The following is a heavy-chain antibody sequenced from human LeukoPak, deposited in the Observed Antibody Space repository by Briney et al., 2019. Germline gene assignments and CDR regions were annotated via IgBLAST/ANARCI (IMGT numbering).Heavy chain of an antibody. CDR1: RFTFTSDY. J-gene: IGHJ4*02. V-gene: IGHV1-46*01. D-gene: IGHD2-15*01. CDR2: INPSVVST. Sequence: ASAYASCTPSRFTFTSDYMHWVGQAPGQGLEWMGIINPSVVSTTYAKKFQGRLTMTRDTSTSTVYMELSSLRSEDTAVYYCAREVQIVVVVDVNYFDYWGQGTLVTVSS. CDR3: AREVQIVVVVDVNYFDY.